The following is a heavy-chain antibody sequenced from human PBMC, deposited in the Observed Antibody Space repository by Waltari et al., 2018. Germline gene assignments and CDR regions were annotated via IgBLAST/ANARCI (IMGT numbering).Heavy chain of an antibody. J-gene: IGHJ4*02. CDR1: GDFVGDDH. D-gene: IGHD3-22*01. Sequence: VQLQESGPGLVKPSETLSPTCTVSGDFVGDDHWAWIRQAPGKGLEWIGYFRNTGSIKLTPSLESRVSISAVTSKRQFSRRLTSVTAADTAVYYCARLPTKYFDRVGWGFFDFCGPGILVTVSS. CDR2: FRNTGSI. V-gene: IGHV4-59*08. CDR3: ARLPTKYFDRVGWGFFDF.